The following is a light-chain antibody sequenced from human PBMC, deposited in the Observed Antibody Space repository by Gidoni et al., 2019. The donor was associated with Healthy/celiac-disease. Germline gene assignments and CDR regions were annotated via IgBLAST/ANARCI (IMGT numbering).Light chain of an antibody. CDR3: QQYGSSPLT. Sequence: IVLPPSPGTLSLSPGERATLSCRASQSVSSSDLAWYQQKPGQDPRRLIYGASSRATGIPDRFSGSGSGTEFTLTISRLEPEDFAVYYCQQYGSSPLTFGEGTKVEIK. V-gene: IGKV3-20*01. CDR2: GAS. J-gene: IGKJ4*01. CDR1: QSVSSSD.